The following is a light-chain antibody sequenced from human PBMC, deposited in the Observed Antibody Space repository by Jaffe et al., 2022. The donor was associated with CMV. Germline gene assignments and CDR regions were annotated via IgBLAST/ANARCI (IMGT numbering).Light chain of an antibody. J-gene: IGLJ3*02. CDR3: CSNAGSGTFYWV. CDR2: EVT. Sequence: QSALTQPASVSGSPGQSITISCTGTSSDVGSDNVVSWYQQHPGKAPKLMIYEVTKRPSGVSNRFSGSKSGNTASLTVSGLQAEDEADYYCCSNAGSGTFYWVFGGGTKLTVL. CDR1: SSDVGSDNV. V-gene: IGLV2-23*02.